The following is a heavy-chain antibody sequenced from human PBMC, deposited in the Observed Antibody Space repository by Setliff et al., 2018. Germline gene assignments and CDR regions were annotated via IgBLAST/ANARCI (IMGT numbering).Heavy chain of an antibody. CDR2: IFYGGST. D-gene: IGHD3-3*01. CDR1: GASISSSSYY. Sequence: SETLSLTCTVSGASISSSSYYWAWIRQPPGKGLELIGSIFYGGSTYYNPSLKSRVTISIDASKNQFSLKLDSVTAADTAVYYCARTDDYYNFYAYWGQGTLVTVSS. J-gene: IGHJ4*02. CDR3: ARTDDYYNFYAY. V-gene: IGHV4-39*07.